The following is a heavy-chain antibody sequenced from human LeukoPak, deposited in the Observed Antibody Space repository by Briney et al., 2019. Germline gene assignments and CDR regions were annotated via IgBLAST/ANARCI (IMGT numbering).Heavy chain of an antibody. D-gene: IGHD3-10*01. V-gene: IGHV3-21*01. CDR3: ARAPPMYYYGSGSYYNP. J-gene: IGHJ4*02. CDR2: ISSSSSYI. Sequence: PGGSLRLSCAASGFTFSSYSMNWVRQAPGKGLEWVSSISSSSSYIYYADSVKGRFTISRDNAKNSLYLQMNSLRAEDTAVYYCARAPPMYYYGSGSYYNPWGQGTLVTVSS. CDR1: GFTFSSYS.